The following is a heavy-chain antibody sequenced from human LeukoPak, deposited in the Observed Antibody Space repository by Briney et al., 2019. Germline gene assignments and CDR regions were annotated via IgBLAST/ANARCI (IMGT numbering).Heavy chain of an antibody. J-gene: IGHJ4*02. Sequence: SETLSLTCAVYGGSFSGYYWSWIRQPPGKGLEWIGEINHSGSTNYNLSLKSRVTISVDTSKNQFSLKLSSVAAADTAVYYCARLGKMVRGVDYWGQGTLVTVSS. CDR2: INHSGST. CDR3: ARLGKMVRGVDY. CDR1: GGSFSGYY. D-gene: IGHD3-10*01. V-gene: IGHV4-34*01.